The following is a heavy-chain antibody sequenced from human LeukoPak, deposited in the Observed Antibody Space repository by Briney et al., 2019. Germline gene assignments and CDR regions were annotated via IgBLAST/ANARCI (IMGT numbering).Heavy chain of an antibody. V-gene: IGHV4-31*03. D-gene: IGHD1-14*01. Sequence: PSQTLSLTCTVSGSSISGGAYYWSWIRQHPGKGLEWIGYIYYSGRTYYNPSLKSRVTISVDTSNNQFSLKVSSVSAADTAVYYCARIRPETYYFDFWGQGTLVTVSS. CDR3: ARIRPETYYFDF. CDR2: IYYSGRT. J-gene: IGHJ4*02. CDR1: GSSISGGAYY.